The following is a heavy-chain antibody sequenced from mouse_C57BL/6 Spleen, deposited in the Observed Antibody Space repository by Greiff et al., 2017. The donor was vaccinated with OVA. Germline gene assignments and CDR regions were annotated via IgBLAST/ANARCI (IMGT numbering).Heavy chain of an antibody. D-gene: IGHD2-3*01. V-gene: IGHV5-4*01. Sequence: DVKLVESGGGLVKPGGSLKLSCAASGFTFSSYAMSWVRQTPEKRLEWVATISDGGSYTYYPDNVKGRFTISRDNAKNNLYLQMSHLKSEDTAMYYCARDTVTTRYFDYWGQGTTLTVSS. CDR3: ARDTVTTRYFDY. CDR1: GFTFSSYA. J-gene: IGHJ2*01. CDR2: ISDGGSYT.